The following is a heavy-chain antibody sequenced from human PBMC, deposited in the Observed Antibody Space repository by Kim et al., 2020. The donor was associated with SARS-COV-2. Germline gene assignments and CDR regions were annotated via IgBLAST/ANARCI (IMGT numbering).Heavy chain of an antibody. CDR2: INHNGAT. D-gene: IGHD3-3*01. CDR1: VGSFGGYD. Sequence: SETLSLTCAVYVGSFGGYDWTWIRQSPGKGLEWIGEINHNGATNYNPSLKSRVAISVDTSKNQFSLKVKSVTAADTAVYFCARGRAGVVPSPIMGLGPYYDYYALDVGGQGTTVSVSS. CDR3: ARGRAGVVPSPIMGLGPYYDYYALDV. V-gene: IGHV4-34*01. J-gene: IGHJ6*02.